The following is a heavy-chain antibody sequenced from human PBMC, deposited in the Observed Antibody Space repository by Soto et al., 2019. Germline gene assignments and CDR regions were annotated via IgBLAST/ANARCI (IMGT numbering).Heavy chain of an antibody. CDR2: ISYDGSNK. J-gene: IGHJ4*02. CDR3: ARIPPGAGTFDY. Sequence: GGSLRLSCAASGFTFSSYAMHWVRQAPGKGLEWVAVISYDGSNKYYADSVKGRFTISRDNSKNTLYLQMNSLRAEDTAVYYCARIPPGAGTFDYWGQGTLVTAPQ. CDR1: GFTFSSYA. D-gene: IGHD1-1*01. V-gene: IGHV3-30-3*01.